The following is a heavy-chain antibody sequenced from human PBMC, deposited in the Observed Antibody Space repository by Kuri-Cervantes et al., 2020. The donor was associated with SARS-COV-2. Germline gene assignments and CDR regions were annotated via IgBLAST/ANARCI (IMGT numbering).Heavy chain of an antibody. D-gene: IGHD6-19*01. Sequence: SETLSLTCTVSGGSISSGSFYWGWIRQPPGKGLEWIGNVYYNGITYYNPSLESRVSVSVDTSKNQFSLKLNSVTAADTAVYYRARDLNAVSMAGDASFDYWGQGTPVTVSS. J-gene: IGHJ4*02. CDR2: VYYNGIT. CDR3: ARDLNAVSMAGDASFDY. V-gene: IGHV4-39*02. CDR1: GGSISSGSFY.